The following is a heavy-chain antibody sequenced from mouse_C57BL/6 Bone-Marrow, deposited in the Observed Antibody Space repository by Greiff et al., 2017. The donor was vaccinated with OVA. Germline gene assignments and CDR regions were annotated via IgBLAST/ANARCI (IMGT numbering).Heavy chain of an antibody. V-gene: IGHV1-7*01. J-gene: IGHJ4*01. Sequence: VKLQESGAELAKPGASVKLSCKASGYTFTSYWMHWVKQRPGQGLEWIGYFHPSSGYTKYNQKFKDKATLTADKSSSTAYMQLSRLTYEDSAVYDCVYDYAMDYWGQGTSVTVSA. D-gene: IGHD2-12*01. CDR3: VYDYAMDY. CDR1: GYTFTSYW. CDR2: FHPSSGYT.